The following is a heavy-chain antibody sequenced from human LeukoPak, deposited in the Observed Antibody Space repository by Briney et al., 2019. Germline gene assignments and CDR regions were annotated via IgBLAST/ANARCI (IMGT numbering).Heavy chain of an antibody. Sequence: SETLSLTCAVYGGSFSNYYWSWIRQPPGKGLEWIGEINHSGSTTYNPSLKSRVTMSVDTSKNQFSLKLTSVTAADTAAYYCATSQSTSWYYWGQGTLVTVSS. D-gene: IGHD6-13*01. CDR1: GGSFSNYY. J-gene: IGHJ4*02. CDR2: INHSGST. CDR3: ATSQSTSWYY. V-gene: IGHV4-34*01.